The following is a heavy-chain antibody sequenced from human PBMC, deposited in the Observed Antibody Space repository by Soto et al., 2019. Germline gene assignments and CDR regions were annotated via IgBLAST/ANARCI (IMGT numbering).Heavy chain of an antibody. CDR3: ARSLGGVDYYGMDV. CDR1: GFTVSSNY. J-gene: IGHJ6*02. Sequence: GGSLRLFCAASGFTVSSNYMSWVRQAPGKGLEWVSVIYSGGSTYYADSVKGRFTISRDNSKNTLYLQMNSLRAEDTAVYYCARSLGGVDYYGMDVWGQGTTVTVSS. D-gene: IGHD3-16*01. V-gene: IGHV3-53*01. CDR2: IYSGGST.